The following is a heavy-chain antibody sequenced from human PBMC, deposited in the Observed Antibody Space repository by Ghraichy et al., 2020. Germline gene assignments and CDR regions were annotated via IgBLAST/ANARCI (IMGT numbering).Heavy chain of an antibody. D-gene: IGHD1-14*01. CDR3: VRSYKDGLRHFDY. CDR2: LNIDGTTV. CDR1: GFSFTDYC. Sequence: GSLRLSCAASGFSFTDYCMHWVRQTPGRGLEWVSHLNIDGTTVNYADSVKGRFTISRDNAKNTMYLQMISLTVEDTAVYYCVRSYKDGLRHFDYWGQGTLVTVSS. V-gene: IGHV3-74*01. J-gene: IGHJ4*02.